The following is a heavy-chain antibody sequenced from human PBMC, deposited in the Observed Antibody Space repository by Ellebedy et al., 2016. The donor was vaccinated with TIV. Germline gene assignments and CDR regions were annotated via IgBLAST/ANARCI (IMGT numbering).Heavy chain of an antibody. CDR3: ARGRGLHPTYFFDY. V-gene: IGHV4-34*01. Sequence: MPSETLSPTCAVYGGSFSGYYWSWIRQSPGKGLEWIGEINHSGSTNYNPSLKSRVTISVDTSNNQFSLKLNSVTAADTAVFYCARGRGLHPTYFFDYWGQGTLVTVSS. J-gene: IGHJ4*02. CDR2: INHSGST. CDR1: GGSFSGYY.